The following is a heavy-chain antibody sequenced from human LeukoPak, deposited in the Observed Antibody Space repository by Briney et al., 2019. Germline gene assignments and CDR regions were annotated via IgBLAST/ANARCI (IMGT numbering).Heavy chain of an antibody. CDR3: ARESGFMMVGEINADNWFDP. CDR2: ISDDGSKR. Sequence: GGALRLSCSGAGFTFRDSAFHWVRQAPGKGLEWVAVISDDGSKRFYADSVKGRFTISRDNSRDTLYLHMQTLRPECSAVYYCARESGFMMVGEINADNWFDPWGQGTPGTVSS. D-gene: IGHD3-3*01. CDR1: GFTFRDSA. V-gene: IGHV3-30*04. J-gene: IGHJ5*02.